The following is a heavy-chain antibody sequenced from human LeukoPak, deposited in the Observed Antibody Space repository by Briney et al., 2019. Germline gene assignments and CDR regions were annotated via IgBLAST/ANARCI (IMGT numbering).Heavy chain of an antibody. Sequence: TGRSLRLSCAASGVTLSSYAMHWVRQAPGKGLEWVAVISYDGSNKYYADSVKGRFTISRDNSKNTLYLQMNSLRAEDTAVYYCARDLRDGYNFEFGYWGQGALVTVSS. CDR2: ISYDGSNK. D-gene: IGHD5-24*01. CDR1: GVTLSSYA. CDR3: ARDLRDGYNFEFGY. V-gene: IGHV3-30-3*01. J-gene: IGHJ4*02.